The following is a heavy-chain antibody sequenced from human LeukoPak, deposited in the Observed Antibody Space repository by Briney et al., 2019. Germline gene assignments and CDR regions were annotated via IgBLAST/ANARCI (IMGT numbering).Heavy chain of an antibody. CDR2: IYPGDSDT. Sequence: GESLKISCKGSGYSFTTYWIGWVRQMPGKGLEWMGIIYPGDSDTRYSPSFQGQVTISADKSINTAYLQWSSLKASDTAMYYCARAILWFEDPYAFDIWGQGTMVTVSS. V-gene: IGHV5-51*01. CDR3: ARAILWFEDPYAFDI. CDR1: GYSFTTYW. D-gene: IGHD3-10*01. J-gene: IGHJ3*02.